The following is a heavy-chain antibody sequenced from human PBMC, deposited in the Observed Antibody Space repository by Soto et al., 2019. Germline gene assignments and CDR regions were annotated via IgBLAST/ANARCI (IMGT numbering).Heavy chain of an antibody. CDR2: IKQDGSEK. J-gene: IGHJ6*02. CDR1: GFTFSSYW. Sequence: SLRLSCAASGFTFSSYWMSWVRQAPGKGLEWVANIKQDGSEKYYVDSVKGRFTISRDNAKNSLYLQMNSLRAEDTAVYYCASGYSYGNYYYYGMDVWGQGTTVTVSS. CDR3: ASGYSYGNYYYYGMDV. V-gene: IGHV3-7*05. D-gene: IGHD5-18*01.